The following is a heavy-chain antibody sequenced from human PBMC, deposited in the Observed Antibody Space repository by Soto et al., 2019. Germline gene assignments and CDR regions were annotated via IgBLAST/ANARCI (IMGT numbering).Heavy chain of an antibody. Sequence: EVQLLESGGGLVQPGGSLRLSCAASGFTFSSYAMSWVRQAPGKGLEWVSAISGSGGSTYYADSVKGRFTISRDNSKNTLYLQMNSLRAEDAAVYYCAKSRRPVVVVPAADYWGQGTLVTVSS. CDR2: ISGSGGST. J-gene: IGHJ4*02. CDR3: AKSRRPVVVVPAADY. CDR1: GFTFSSYA. D-gene: IGHD2-2*01. V-gene: IGHV3-23*01.